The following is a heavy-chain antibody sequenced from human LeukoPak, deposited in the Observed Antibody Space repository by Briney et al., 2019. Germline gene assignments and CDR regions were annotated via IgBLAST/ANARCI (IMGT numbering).Heavy chain of an antibody. CDR3: ATDSHCSTISCSYFQH. V-gene: IGHV3-21*01. Sequence: PGGSLRLSCAASGFTFITYSMNWVRQAPGKGLEWVSSISSSSTYIYYADSVKGRFTISRDNAKNSLYLQMNSLRAEDTAVYYCATDSHCSTISCSYFQHWGQGTLVTVSS. D-gene: IGHD2-2*01. CDR2: ISSSSTYI. J-gene: IGHJ1*01. CDR1: GFTFITYS.